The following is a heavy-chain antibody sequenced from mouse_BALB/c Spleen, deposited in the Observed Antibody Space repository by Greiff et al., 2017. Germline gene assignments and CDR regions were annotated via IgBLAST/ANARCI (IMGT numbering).Heavy chain of an antibody. CDR2: INPSNGRT. CDR3: ALTTAVYYAMDY. J-gene: IGHJ4*01. Sequence: QVQLQQSGAELVKPGASVKLSCKASGYTFTSYWMHWVKQRPGQGLEWIGEINPSNGRTNYNEKFKSKATLTVDKSSSTAYMQLSSLTSEDSAVYYCALTTAVYYAMDYWGQGTSVTVSS. V-gene: IGHV1S81*02. CDR1: GYTFTSYW. D-gene: IGHD1-2*01.